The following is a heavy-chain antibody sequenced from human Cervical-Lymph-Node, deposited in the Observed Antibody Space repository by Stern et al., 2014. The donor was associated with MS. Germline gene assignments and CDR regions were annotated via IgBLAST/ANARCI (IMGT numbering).Heavy chain of an antibody. Sequence: TLKESGPALVKPTQTLTLTCTFSGFSLSTSGMRVSWIRQPPGKALEWLARIAWYDDKFYSTSLKTRLTISKDTSKNQLVLTMTNMDPVDTATYYCARSPPYYEFWNDYYYFDYWGQGTLVAVSS. CDR2: IAWYDDK. CDR1: GFSLSTSGMR. V-gene: IGHV2-70*04. D-gene: IGHD3-3*01. CDR3: ARSPPYYEFWNDYYYFDY. J-gene: IGHJ4*02.